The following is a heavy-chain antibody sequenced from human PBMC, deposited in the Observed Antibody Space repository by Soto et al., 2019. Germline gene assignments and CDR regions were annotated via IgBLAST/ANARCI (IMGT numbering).Heavy chain of an antibody. J-gene: IGHJ5*02. V-gene: IGHV2-26*01. CDR1: GFSLNDASMG. Sequence: QVTLKESGPVLVKPTETLTLTCTVSGFSLNDASMGVSWIRQPPGKALEWLALIFSNDTKAYTASMKTRLIIYKEPHNKQVVRSLANVGPVDTGQYYCRRLGGDGYTLNWFDPWGQGTLVTVSS. CDR3: RRLGGDGYTLNWFDP. CDR2: IFSNDTK. D-gene: IGHD3-16*01.